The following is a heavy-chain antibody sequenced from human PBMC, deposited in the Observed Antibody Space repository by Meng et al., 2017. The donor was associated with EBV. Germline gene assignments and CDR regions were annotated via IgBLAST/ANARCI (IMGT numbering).Heavy chain of an antibody. D-gene: IGHD4-17*01. Sequence: VHLDQPGAAGKQPGPQVTTSSKNSGGFLRSFSISWVRQPPGQGLEWMGGIIPLFHTTNYAQKFQGRLHIIADESSATTYMELGSLRSEDTAIYYCASAEHYGDYVFEYWGQGTLVTVSS. CDR1: GGFLRSFS. CDR2: IIPLFHTT. CDR3: ASAEHYGDYVFEY. J-gene: IGHJ4*02. V-gene: IGHV1-69*01.